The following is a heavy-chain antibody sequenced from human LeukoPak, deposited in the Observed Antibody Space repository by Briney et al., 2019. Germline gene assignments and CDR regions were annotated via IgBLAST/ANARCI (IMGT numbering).Heavy chain of an antibody. D-gene: IGHD5-12*01. CDR1: GFTFSSYA. CDR3: ARALSGYDPFDY. V-gene: IGHV3-30*04. Sequence: PGGSLRLSCAASGFTFSSYAMHRVRQAPGKGLEWVAVISYDGSNKYYTDSVKGRFTISRDNPKNTLYLQMNSMRAEDTAVYYCARALSGYDPFDYWGQGTLVTVSS. CDR2: ISYDGSNK. J-gene: IGHJ4*02.